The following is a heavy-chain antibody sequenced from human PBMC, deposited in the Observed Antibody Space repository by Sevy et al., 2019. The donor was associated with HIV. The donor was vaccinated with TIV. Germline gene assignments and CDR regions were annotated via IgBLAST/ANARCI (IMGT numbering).Heavy chain of an antibody. D-gene: IGHD3-3*01. CDR1: GFTFSDFA. J-gene: IGHJ4*02. Sequence: GESLKISCAASGFTFSDFAMAWVRQAPGKGLEWVALTLFDVRNQYYADSVKGRFTISRDNSKNMLFLQMSSLRDEDTAVYYCASRGGDFWSGYNFDYWGQGTLVTVSS. CDR3: ASRGGDFWSGYNFDY. V-gene: IGHV3-30*03. CDR2: TLFDVRNQ.